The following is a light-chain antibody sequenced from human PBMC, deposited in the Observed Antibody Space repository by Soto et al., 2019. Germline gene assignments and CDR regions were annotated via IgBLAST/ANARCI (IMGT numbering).Light chain of an antibody. CDR1: QSVRSD. CDR3: QQYYSTPLT. V-gene: IGKV3-15*01. J-gene: IGKJ4*01. CDR2: GAS. Sequence: LMTQSPATLSVAPGERATLSCRASQSVRSDLAWYQQKPGQATRLIIYGASTRATHIPARLSGNWSWTEFTLTISSRQAEDVAVYYCQQYYSTPLTFGGGT.